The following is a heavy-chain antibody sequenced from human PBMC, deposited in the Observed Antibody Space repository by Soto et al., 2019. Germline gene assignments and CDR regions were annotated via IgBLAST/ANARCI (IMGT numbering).Heavy chain of an antibody. CDR2: IFYSGNT. Sequence: QLQLQESGPGLVKPSETLSLTCNVSGGSIRSSPYYWGWIRQPPGKGLEWIGSIFYSGNTYYNPSLKSRVTMSVDTSKNQFSLKLKSVTAADTSVYYCASQGIAVAVRPYYSYDMDVWGKGTTVTVSS. CDR3: ASQGIAVAVRPYYSYDMDV. D-gene: IGHD6-19*01. J-gene: IGHJ6*03. V-gene: IGHV4-39*01. CDR1: GGSIRSSPYY.